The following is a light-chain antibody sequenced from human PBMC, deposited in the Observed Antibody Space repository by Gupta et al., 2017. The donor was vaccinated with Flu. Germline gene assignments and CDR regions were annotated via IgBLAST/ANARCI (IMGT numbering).Light chain of an antibody. CDR2: EVS. J-gene: IGKJ2*02. CDR3: MRCTHPWT. CDR1: QSLVYKNGITY. V-gene: IGKV2-30*01. Sequence: DVVMTQSPLSLPVTLGQPASISCRSSQSLVYKNGITYLNWLQQRPGQSPRRIIYEVSKRDLGVPDRFSGSGAGNDFTLKSSRGEAEDGGVYYCMRCTHPWTFGQGTRLEI.